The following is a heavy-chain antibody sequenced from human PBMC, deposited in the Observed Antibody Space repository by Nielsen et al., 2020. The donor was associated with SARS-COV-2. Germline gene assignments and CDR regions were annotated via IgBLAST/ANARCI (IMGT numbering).Heavy chain of an antibody. Sequence: GESLKISCAASGFGFSDYEMHWVRQATGKGLEWVAGIGTAGDTYYPGSVKGRFTISRESAKNSLYLQMNSLRAGDTAVYYCARANGSSSWYEASWYYYMDVWGKGTTVTVSS. J-gene: IGHJ6*03. CDR2: IGTAGDT. V-gene: IGHV3-13*01. D-gene: IGHD6-13*01. CDR3: ARANGSSSWYEASWYYYMDV. CDR1: GFGFSDYE.